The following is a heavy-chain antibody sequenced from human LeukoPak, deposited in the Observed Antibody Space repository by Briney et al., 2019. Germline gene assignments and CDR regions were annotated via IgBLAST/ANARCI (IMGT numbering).Heavy chain of an antibody. CDR1: GFTFSSYA. Sequence: LPGGSLRLSCAASGFTFSSYAMSWVRQAPGKGLEWVSAISGSGGSTYYADSVKGRFTISRDNAKNSLYLQMNSLRAEDTAVYYCARTHGGNSGFDYWGQGTLVTVSS. CDR2: ISGSGGST. J-gene: IGHJ4*02. CDR3: ARTHGGNSGFDY. V-gene: IGHV3-23*01. D-gene: IGHD4-23*01.